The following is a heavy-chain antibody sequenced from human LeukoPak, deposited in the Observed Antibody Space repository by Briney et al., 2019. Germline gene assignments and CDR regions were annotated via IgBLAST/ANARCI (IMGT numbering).Heavy chain of an antibody. CDR3: ARLMGGYCSSTSCQFDY. V-gene: IGHV4-59*01. Sequence: SETLSLTCPVSGGSISSYYWSWIRHPPGKGLEWIGYIYYSGSTNYNPSLKSRVTISVDTSKNQFSLKLSSVTAADTAVYYCARLMGGYCSSTSCQFDYWGQGTLVTVSS. D-gene: IGHD2-2*01. J-gene: IGHJ4*02. CDR1: GGSISSYY. CDR2: IYYSGST.